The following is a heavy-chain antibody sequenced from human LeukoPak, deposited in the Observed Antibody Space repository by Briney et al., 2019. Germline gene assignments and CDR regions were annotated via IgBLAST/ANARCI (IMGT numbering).Heavy chain of an antibody. J-gene: IGHJ4*02. CDR2: IWFDGTKK. Sequence: GGSLRLSCAASGFIFSNFAMHWVRQAPGKGLEWVAIIWFDGTKKNYADSVKGRFTISRDNSKNTLYLQMNGLRPEDTAVYYCAREPSGAAAGGNSFDYWGQGTLVLVSS. CDR3: AREPSGAAAGGNSFDY. V-gene: IGHV3-33*01. CDR1: GFIFSNFA. D-gene: IGHD6-13*01.